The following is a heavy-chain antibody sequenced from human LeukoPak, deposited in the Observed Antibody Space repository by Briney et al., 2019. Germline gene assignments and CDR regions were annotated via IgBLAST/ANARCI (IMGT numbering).Heavy chain of an antibody. Sequence: GGSLRLSCAASGFTFSNYWMSWVRQAPGKGLEWVTNIKQDGSEKNYVDSVKGRFTISRDNAKNSLNLQMNSLRAEDTAVYYCANEGEIGYGYFYWGQGTLVTVSS. CDR2: IKQDGSEK. J-gene: IGHJ4*02. CDR1: GFTFSNYW. D-gene: IGHD5-18*01. V-gene: IGHV3-7*01. CDR3: ANEGEIGYGYFY.